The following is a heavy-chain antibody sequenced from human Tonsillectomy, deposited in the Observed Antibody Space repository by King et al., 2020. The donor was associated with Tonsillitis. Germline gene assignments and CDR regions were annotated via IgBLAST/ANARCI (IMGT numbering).Heavy chain of an antibody. J-gene: IGHJ4*02. CDR1: GGSTSSSNYY. Sequence: QLQESGPGLVKPSETLSLTCTVSGGSTSSSNYYWGWIRQPPGQGLEWIGSIYSSGSLYYNPSLKSRVTISVDTSKNQFSLKLSSVTAADTAVYYCAGYSGSYDYWGQGTLVTVSS. CDR3: AGYSGSYDY. V-gene: IGHV4-39*01. D-gene: IGHD1-26*01. CDR2: IYSSGSL.